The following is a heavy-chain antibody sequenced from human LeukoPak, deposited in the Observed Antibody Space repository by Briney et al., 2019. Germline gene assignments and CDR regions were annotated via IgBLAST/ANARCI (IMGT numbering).Heavy chain of an antibody. V-gene: IGHV5-51*01. J-gene: IGHJ5*02. D-gene: IGHD3-10*01. CDR2: IYPGDSDT. CDR3: ARGSGSSSWLDP. Sequence: GESLRISCRGSGYNFNNHWIGWVRQIPGKGLEWMGLIYPGDSDTKYSPSFEGQVTMSVDKSISAAFLQWSSLKASDTAIYYCARGSGSSSWLDPWGQGTLVTVSS. CDR1: GYNFNNHW.